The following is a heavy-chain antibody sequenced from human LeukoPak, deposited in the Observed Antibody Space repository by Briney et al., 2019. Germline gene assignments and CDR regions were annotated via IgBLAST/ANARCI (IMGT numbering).Heavy chain of an antibody. J-gene: IGHJ3*02. Sequence: GESLKISCEASGYSFTSYWIGWVRQMPGKGLEWMGIIYPDDSDTRYSPSFQGQVTISADKSINTAYLQWSSLKASDTAMYYCARLLYYFDSSGYYYAPKAFDIWGQGTMVTVSS. CDR2: IYPDDSDT. CDR3: ARLLYYFDSSGYYYAPKAFDI. V-gene: IGHV5-51*01. CDR1: GYSFTSYW. D-gene: IGHD3-22*01.